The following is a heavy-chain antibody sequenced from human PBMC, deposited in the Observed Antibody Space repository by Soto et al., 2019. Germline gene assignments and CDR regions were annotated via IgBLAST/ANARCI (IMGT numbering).Heavy chain of an antibody. D-gene: IGHD3-3*02. CDR1: GFTLSASW. Sequence: EVRLVESGGGLVQPGGTLRLSCAASGFTLSASWMHWVRQAPGKGLVWVSRINTDGSITSYADSVKGRFTNSKDNAKNTRYLQMNSRTAEDTAVYSCARVDISTGMVYWGQGTLVTVSS. CDR3: ARVDISTGMVY. J-gene: IGHJ4*02. V-gene: IGHV3-74*01. CDR2: INTDGSIT.